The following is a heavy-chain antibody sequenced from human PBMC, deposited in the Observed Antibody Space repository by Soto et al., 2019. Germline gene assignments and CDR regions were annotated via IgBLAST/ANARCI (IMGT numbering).Heavy chain of an antibody. CDR2: ISYDGSNK. D-gene: IGHD3-22*01. V-gene: IGHV3-30-3*01. Sequence: QVQLVESGGGVVQPGRSLRLSCAASGFTFSSYAMHWVRQAPGKGLEWVAVISYDGSNKYYADSVKGRFTISRDNSKNTLYLQMNSLRAEDTAVYYCARDLEYYDRSGTDSDYWGQGTLVTVSS. CDR3: ARDLEYYDRSGTDSDY. J-gene: IGHJ4*02. CDR1: GFTFSSYA.